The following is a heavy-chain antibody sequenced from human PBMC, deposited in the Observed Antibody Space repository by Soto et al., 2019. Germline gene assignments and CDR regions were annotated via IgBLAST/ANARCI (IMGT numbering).Heavy chain of an antibody. J-gene: IGHJ5*02. Sequence: VQLVQSGAEVKKPGSSVKVSCKASGGTFRSYALSWVRQAPGQGLEWLGGIIPLFGTTNYAQKFQGRVTITADESTSTAYMDLSSLRSDATAVYYCARVSYYGSGTYNWFDPWGQGTLVTVSS. D-gene: IGHD3-10*01. CDR1: GGTFRSYA. CDR2: IIPLFGTT. V-gene: IGHV1-69*01. CDR3: ARVSYYGSGTYNWFDP.